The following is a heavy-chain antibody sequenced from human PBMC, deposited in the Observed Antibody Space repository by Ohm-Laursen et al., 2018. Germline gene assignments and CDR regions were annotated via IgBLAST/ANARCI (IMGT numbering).Heavy chain of an antibody. CDR1: GFTFTSSA. Sequence: GSSVKVSCKASGFTFTSSAVQWVRQARGQRLEWIGWIVVGSGNTNYAQKFQERVTITRDMSTSTAYMELSSLRSEDTAVYYCAREGAVAGTSNNWGQGTLVTVSS. D-gene: IGHD6-19*01. CDR2: IVVGSGNT. CDR3: AREGAVAGTSNN. J-gene: IGHJ4*02. V-gene: IGHV1-58*01.